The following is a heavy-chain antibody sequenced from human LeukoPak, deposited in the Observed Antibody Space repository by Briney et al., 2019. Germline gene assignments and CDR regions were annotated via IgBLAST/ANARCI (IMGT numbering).Heavy chain of an antibody. CDR1: GFTFSSYW. J-gene: IGHJ5*02. CDR2: IKQDGSEK. Sequence: PEGSLRLSCAASGFTFSSYWMSWVRQAPGKGLEWVANIKQDGSEKYYVDSVKGQFTISRDNAKNSLYLQMNSLRAEDTAVYYCARDRAVARFDPWGQGTLVTVSS. CDR3: ARDRAVARFDP. V-gene: IGHV3-7*01. D-gene: IGHD4-23*01.